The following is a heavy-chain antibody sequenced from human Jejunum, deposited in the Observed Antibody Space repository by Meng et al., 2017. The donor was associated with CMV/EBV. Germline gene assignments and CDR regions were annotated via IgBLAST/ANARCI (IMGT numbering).Heavy chain of an antibody. CDR2: INPSGGGT. V-gene: IGHV1-46*01. J-gene: IGHJ5*02. D-gene: IGHD2-8*02. Sequence: EYTLTSYYIHWVRQAPGQGLEWMGTINPSGGGTSHAQKFQGRVTMTRDTSTSTVYMELSSLRSDDTAMYYCARGLCTGDRCPLDSWGQGTLVTVSS. CDR1: EYTLTSYY. CDR3: ARGLCTGDRCPLDS.